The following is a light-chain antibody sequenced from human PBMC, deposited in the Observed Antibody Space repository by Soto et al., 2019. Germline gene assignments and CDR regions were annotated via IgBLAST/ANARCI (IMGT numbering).Light chain of an antibody. CDR2: AAS. J-gene: IGKJ4*01. V-gene: IGKV1-27*01. CDR1: QGISNY. Sequence: DIQMTQSPSSLSASVGDRVTITCRASQGISNYLAWYQQKPGKVPKLLIYAASTLQSGAPSRFSGSGSGTDFTLIISSLQPEDVATYYCQKYNSAPLTFGGGTKVEIK. CDR3: QKYNSAPLT.